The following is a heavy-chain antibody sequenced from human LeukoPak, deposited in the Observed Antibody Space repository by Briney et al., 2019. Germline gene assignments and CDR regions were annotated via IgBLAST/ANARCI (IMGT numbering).Heavy chain of an antibody. CDR1: GFTFSSYA. Sequence: GRSLRLSCAASGFTFSSYAMHWVRQAPGKGLEWVAVISYDGSNKYYADSVKGRFTTSRDNSKNTLYLQMNSLRAEDTAVYYCARDAGWVAGTISPYFDYWGQGTLVTVSS. CDR3: ARDAGWVAGTISPYFDY. V-gene: IGHV3-30-3*01. J-gene: IGHJ4*02. CDR2: ISYDGSNK. D-gene: IGHD6-19*01.